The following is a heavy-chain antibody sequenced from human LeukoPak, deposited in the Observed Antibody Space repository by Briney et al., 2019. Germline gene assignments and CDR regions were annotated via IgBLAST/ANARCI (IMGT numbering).Heavy chain of an antibody. CDR3: ARGRYSSRNLYYMDV. CDR1: GYTFTSYD. J-gene: IGHJ6*03. D-gene: IGHD6-13*01. V-gene: IGHV1-8*01. Sequence: ASVKVSCKASGYTFTSYDINWVRQATGQGLEWMGWMNPNSGNTGYAQKFQGRVTMTRNTSISTAYMELSSLRSGDTAVYYCARGRYSSRNLYYMDVWGKGTTVTISS. CDR2: MNPNSGNT.